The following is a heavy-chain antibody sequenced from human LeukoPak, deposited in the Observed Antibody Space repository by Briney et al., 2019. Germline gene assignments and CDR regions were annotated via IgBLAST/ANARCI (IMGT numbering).Heavy chain of an antibody. V-gene: IGHV7-4-1*02. Sequence: GASVKVSCKASRYTFSSYAMNWVRQAPGQGLEWMGWINTNTGNPTYAQGFTGRFVFSLDTSVSTAYLQISSLKAEDTAVYYCTRSPSYSSGWRLDYWGQGTLVTVSS. D-gene: IGHD6-19*01. J-gene: IGHJ4*02. CDR1: RYTFSSYA. CDR2: INTNTGNP. CDR3: TRSPSYSSGWRLDY.